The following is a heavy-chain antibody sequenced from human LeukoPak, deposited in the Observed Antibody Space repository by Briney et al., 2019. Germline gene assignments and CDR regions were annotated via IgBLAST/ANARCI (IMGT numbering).Heavy chain of an antibody. CDR2: ISSSSSYI. D-gene: IGHD3-3*01. J-gene: IGHJ4*02. Sequence: GGSLRLSCAASGFTFSSYSMNWVRQAPGKGLEWVSSISSSSSYIYYADSVKGRFTISRDNAKNSLYLQMNSLRAEDTAVYYCARALTYYDFWSGYWGQGTLVTVSP. V-gene: IGHV3-21*01. CDR3: ARALTYYDFWSGY. CDR1: GFTFSSYS.